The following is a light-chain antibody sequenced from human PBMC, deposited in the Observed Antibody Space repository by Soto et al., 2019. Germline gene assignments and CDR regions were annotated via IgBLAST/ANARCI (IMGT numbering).Light chain of an antibody. CDR1: SSDVGGYNY. Sequence: QSALTQPPSASGSRGQSVTISCTGTSSDVGGYNYVSWYQQHPGKAPKLMIYEVNKRPSGVPDRFSGSKSGNTASLTVSGLQAEDEADYYCSSHAGSNLVVFGGGTKVTVL. J-gene: IGLJ2*01. CDR2: EVN. V-gene: IGLV2-8*01. CDR3: SSHAGSNLVV.